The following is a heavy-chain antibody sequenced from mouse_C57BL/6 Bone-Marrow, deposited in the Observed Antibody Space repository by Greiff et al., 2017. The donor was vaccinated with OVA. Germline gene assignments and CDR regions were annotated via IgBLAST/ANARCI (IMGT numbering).Heavy chain of an antibody. Sequence: VQLQQSGPVLVKPGASVKMSCKASGYTFTDYYMNWVKQSHGKSLEWIGVINPYNGGTSYNQKFKGKATLTVDKSSSTAYMELNSLTSEDSAVYYCARRAYYSNPYAMDYWGQGTSVTVSS. J-gene: IGHJ4*01. D-gene: IGHD2-5*01. V-gene: IGHV1-19*01. CDR1: GYTFTDYY. CDR3: ARRAYYSNPYAMDY. CDR2: INPYNGGT.